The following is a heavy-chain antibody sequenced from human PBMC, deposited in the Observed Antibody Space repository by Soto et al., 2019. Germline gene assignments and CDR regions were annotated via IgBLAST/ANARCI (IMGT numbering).Heavy chain of an antibody. CDR2: ISSSSSTI. CDR3: ARAGIKSISHLSYGY. D-gene: IGHD3-10*01. V-gene: IGHV3-48*01. J-gene: IGHJ4*02. CDR1: GFTFSSYS. Sequence: PGGSLRLSCAASGFTFSSYSMNWVRQAPGKGLEWVSYISSSSSTIYYADSVKGRFTISRDNAKNSLYLQMNSLRAEDTAVYYCARAGIKSISHLSYGYWGQGALVTVSS.